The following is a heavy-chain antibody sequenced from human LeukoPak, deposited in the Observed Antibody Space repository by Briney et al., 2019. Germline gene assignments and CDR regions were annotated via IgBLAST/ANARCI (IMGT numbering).Heavy chain of an antibody. D-gene: IGHD3-3*01. CDR1: GYTFTSYG. Sequence: ASVKVSCKASGYTFTSYGISWVRQAPGQGLEWMGWISAYNGNTNYAQKLQGRVTMTTDTSTSTAYMELRSLRSDDTAVYYCARVSASYYDFWSGYYLGGFDYWGQGTLVTVSS. CDR2: ISAYNGNT. CDR3: ARVSASYYDFWSGYYLGGFDY. J-gene: IGHJ4*02. V-gene: IGHV1-18*01.